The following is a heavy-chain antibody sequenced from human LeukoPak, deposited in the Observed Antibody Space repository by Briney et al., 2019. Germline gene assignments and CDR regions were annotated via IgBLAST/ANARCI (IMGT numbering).Heavy chain of an antibody. J-gene: IGHJ6*03. Sequence: GGSLRPSCAASGFTVSSNYMSWVRQAPGKGLEWVSVIYSGGSTYYADSVKGRFTISRDNSKNTLYLQMNSLRAEDTAVYYCARVGVRGRYYYYYYMDVWGKGTTVTVSS. CDR2: IYSGGST. CDR3: ARVGVRGRYYYYYYMDV. V-gene: IGHV3-53*01. CDR1: GFTVSSNY. D-gene: IGHD3-16*01.